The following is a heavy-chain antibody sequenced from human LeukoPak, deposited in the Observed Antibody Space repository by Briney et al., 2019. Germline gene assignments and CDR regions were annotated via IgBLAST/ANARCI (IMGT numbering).Heavy chain of an antibody. J-gene: IGHJ6*02. CDR2: INHGGST. D-gene: IGHD2-15*01. Sequence: SETLSLTCAVYGGSFSGYDWSWIRQPPGKGLEWIGEINHGGSTNYSPSLKSRVTISVDTSKNHFSLKVRSVTAADTAVYYCARGHGGLGGMDVWGQGTTVTVSS. CDR1: GGSFSGYD. CDR3: ARGHGGLGGMDV. V-gene: IGHV4-34*01.